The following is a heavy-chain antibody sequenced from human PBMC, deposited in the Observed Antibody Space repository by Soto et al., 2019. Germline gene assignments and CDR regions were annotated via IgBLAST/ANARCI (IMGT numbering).Heavy chain of an antibody. CDR1: GFTLTYYS. CDR3: AKGGSNGWYDAFDI. Sequence: GGSLRLSCVASSGFTLTYYSMSWVRQAPGKGLEWVAHISGRGDTTYYADSVKGRFTISRDNFKSTLYLQMNSLRADDTAVYYCAKGGSNGWYDAFDIWGQGTMVTVSS. V-gene: IGHV3-23*01. D-gene: IGHD6-19*01. J-gene: IGHJ3*02. CDR2: ISGRGDTT.